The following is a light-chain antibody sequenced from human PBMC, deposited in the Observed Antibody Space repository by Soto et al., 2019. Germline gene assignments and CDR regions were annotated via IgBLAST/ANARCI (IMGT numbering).Light chain of an antibody. Sequence: EIVMTQSPATLSVSPGERATLSCRVSQSVSSNLAWYQQKPGQAPRLLIYGASTRATGIPARFSGSGSGTEFTLTINSLQSEDFAVYYCQQYNNWRGAFGQGTKVEIK. CDR3: QQYNNWRGA. CDR2: GAS. V-gene: IGKV3-15*01. J-gene: IGKJ1*01. CDR1: QSVSSN.